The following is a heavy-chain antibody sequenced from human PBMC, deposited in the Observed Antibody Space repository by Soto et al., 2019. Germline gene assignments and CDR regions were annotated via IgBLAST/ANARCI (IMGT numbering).Heavy chain of an antibody. D-gene: IGHD2-15*01. CDR1: GFTFDDYA. CDR3: AKGSGGSFHQPFDP. Sequence: EVQLVESGGGLVQPGGSLRLSCAASGFTFDDYAMHWVRQAPGKGLEWVSGISWNSGSIGYADSVKGRFTISRDNAKNSLYLQMNSLRAEDTALYYCAKGSGGSFHQPFDPWGQGTLVTVSS. J-gene: IGHJ5*02. V-gene: IGHV3-9*01. CDR2: ISWNSGSI.